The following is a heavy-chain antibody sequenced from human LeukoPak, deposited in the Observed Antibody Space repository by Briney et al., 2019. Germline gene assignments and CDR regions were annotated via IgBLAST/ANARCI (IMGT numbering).Heavy chain of an antibody. CDR1: GFTFNSYT. CDR3: AKDDDWGRYKH. CDR2: ISPSGGIT. D-gene: IGHD3-16*01. J-gene: IGHJ1*01. Sequence: GGSLRLSCAASGFTFNSYTMHWVRQAPGKGLEWVSGISPSGGITYYTDSVKGRFTISRDNSKNTQSLQMNSLRAEDTAVYYCAKDDDWGRYKHWGQGTLVTVSS. V-gene: IGHV3-23*01.